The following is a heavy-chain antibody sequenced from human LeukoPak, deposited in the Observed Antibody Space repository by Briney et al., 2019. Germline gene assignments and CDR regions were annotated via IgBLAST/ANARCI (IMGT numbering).Heavy chain of an antibody. Sequence: PSETLSLTXAVSGYSISSGYYWGWIRQPPGKGLEWIGSIYRSGSTYYNPSLKSRVTISLDTSKNHFSLKLSSVTAADTAVYYCARVDSTKFDYWGQGTLVTVSS. CDR3: ARVDSTKFDY. J-gene: IGHJ4*02. D-gene: IGHD3/OR15-3a*01. V-gene: IGHV4-38-2*01. CDR2: IYRSGST. CDR1: GYSISSGYY.